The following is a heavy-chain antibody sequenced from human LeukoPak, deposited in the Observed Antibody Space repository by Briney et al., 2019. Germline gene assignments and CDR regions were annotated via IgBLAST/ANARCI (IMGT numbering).Heavy chain of an antibody. CDR2: VTRSGST. CDR1: GDSISSCSCY. CDR3: ARGPPPDFDY. Sequence: SETLSLTCSVSGDSISSCSCYWGWVRQSPGKGLEWIGSVTRSGSTYYTPSLKSRVTLSVDTSKNQFSLKLSSVTAADTAVYYCARGPPPDFDYWGRGTLVTVSS. J-gene: IGHJ4*02. V-gene: IGHV4-39*07.